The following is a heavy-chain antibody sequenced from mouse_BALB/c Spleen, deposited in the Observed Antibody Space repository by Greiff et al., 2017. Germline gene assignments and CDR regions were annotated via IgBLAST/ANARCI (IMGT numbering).Heavy chain of an antibody. J-gene: IGHJ1*01. V-gene: IGHV2-9*02. CDR3: ARGLHFDV. D-gene: IGHD2-4*01. Sequence: VKVVESGPGLVAPSQSLSITCTVSGFSLTSYGVHWVRQPPGKGLEWLGVIWAGGSTNYNSALMSRLSISKDNSKSQVFLKMNSLQTDDTAMYYCARGLHFDVWGAGTTVTVSS. CDR2: IWAGGST. CDR1: GFSLTSYG.